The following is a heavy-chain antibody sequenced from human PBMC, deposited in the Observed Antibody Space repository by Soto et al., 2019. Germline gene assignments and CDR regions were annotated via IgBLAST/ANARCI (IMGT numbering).Heavy chain of an antibody. Sequence: GGSLRLSCLGSGFNFDGYAVSWFRQAPGKGLEWVGLIRNKAYRGTTEYAASVKGRFTISRDESKSSAYLEMNDLEIEDTAVYYCTRCTVVGTPGLEHYYYTMDVWGQGTTVTVS. CDR3: TRCTVVGTPGLEHYYYTMDV. V-gene: IGHV3-49*03. CDR1: GFNFDGYA. CDR2: IRNKAYRGTT. J-gene: IGHJ6*02. D-gene: IGHD3-3*01.